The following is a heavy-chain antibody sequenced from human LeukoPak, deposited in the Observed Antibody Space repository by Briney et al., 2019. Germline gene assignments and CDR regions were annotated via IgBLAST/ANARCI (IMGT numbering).Heavy chain of an antibody. D-gene: IGHD1-26*01. CDR2: INWNGGST. CDR1: GFTFDDYG. V-gene: IGHV3-20*04. CDR3: ARGGDIVGAAHFDY. Sequence: GGSLRLSCAASGFTFDDYGMSWVRQAPGKGLEWVSVINWNGGSTGYADSVKGRFTISRDNAKNSLYLQMNSLRAEDTALYYCARGGDIVGAAHFDYWGQGTLVTVSS. J-gene: IGHJ4*02.